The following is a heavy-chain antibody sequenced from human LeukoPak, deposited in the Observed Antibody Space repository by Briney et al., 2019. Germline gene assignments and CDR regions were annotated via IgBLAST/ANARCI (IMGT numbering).Heavy chain of an antibody. CDR2: ISGSGGST. CDR3: AKEELYYYDSSGYSN. D-gene: IGHD3-22*01. J-gene: IGHJ4*02. V-gene: IGHV3-23*01. CDR1: GFTFSSYA. Sequence: GGSLRLSCAASGFTFSSYAMSWVRQAPGKGLEWVSGISGSGGSTYYADSVKGRFTISRDNSKNTLYLQMNSLRAEDTAVYYCAKEELYYYDSSGYSNWGQGTLATVSS.